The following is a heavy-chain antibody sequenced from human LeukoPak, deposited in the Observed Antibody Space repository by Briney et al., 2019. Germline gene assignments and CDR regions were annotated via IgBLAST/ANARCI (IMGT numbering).Heavy chain of an antibody. J-gene: IGHJ4*02. CDR2: IYYSGST. D-gene: IGHD5-18*01. CDR1: GGSISPYY. Sequence: PSETLSLTCTVSGGSISPYYWTWIRQPPGKGLEWIGYIYYSGSTSYNPSLKSRVTISVDTSKNQFSLKLRSVTAADTAVYYCARVQFAYIYGLFDYWGQGTLVTVSS. CDR3: ARVQFAYIYGLFDY. V-gene: IGHV4-59*01.